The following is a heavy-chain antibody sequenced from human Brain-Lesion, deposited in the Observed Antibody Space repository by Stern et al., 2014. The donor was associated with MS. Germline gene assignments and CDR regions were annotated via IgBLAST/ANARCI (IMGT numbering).Heavy chain of an antibody. D-gene: IGHD5-18*01. CDR2: IHPSGSA. CDR1: GGSISSGSDY. CDR3: ASGYRIFDY. J-gene: IGHJ4*02. V-gene: IGHV4-61*02. Sequence: VQLVESGPGLVKPSQTLSLTCTVSGGSISSGSDYWSWIRQPVGKGLEWIGRIHPSGSAFSTPSLKSRVPISTDTSMNQFSLELNSATAADTAIYYCASGYRIFDYWGQGILVTVSS.